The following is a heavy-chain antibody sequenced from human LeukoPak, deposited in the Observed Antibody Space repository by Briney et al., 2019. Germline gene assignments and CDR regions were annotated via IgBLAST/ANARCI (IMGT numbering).Heavy chain of an antibody. CDR3: AKHAEDYYGSGSYYNPLFDY. J-gene: IGHJ4*02. D-gene: IGHD3-10*01. Sequence: GGSLRLSCAASGFTFSSYAMSWVRQAPGKGLEWVSAISGSGGSTYYADSVKGRFTISRDNSKNTLYLQMNSLRAEDTAVYNCAKHAEDYYGSGSYYNPLFDYWGQGTLVTVSS. V-gene: IGHV3-23*01. CDR2: ISGSGGST. CDR1: GFTFSSYA.